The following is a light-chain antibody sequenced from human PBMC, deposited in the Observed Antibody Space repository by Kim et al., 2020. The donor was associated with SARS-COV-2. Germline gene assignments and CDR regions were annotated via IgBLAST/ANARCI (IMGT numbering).Light chain of an antibody. V-gene: IGLV1-44*01. Sequence: GQGVTISCSGSSSNIGSKTLNWYQQRSGTAPKLLIYSNNQRPSGVPDRFSGSKSGTSASLAISGLQSEDEADYYCAAWDDSRNGWVFGGGTQLTVL. CDR1: SSNIGSKT. CDR3: AAWDDSRNGWV. CDR2: SNN. J-gene: IGLJ3*02.